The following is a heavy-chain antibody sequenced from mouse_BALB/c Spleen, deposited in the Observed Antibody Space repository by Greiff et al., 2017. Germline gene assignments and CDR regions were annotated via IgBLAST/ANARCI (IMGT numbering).Heavy chain of an antibody. Sequence: EVKLMESGGGLVKPGGSLKLSCAASGFTFSSYTMSWVRQTPEKRLEWVATISSGGSYTYYPDSVKGRFTISRDNAKNTLYLQMSSLKSEDTAMYYCTRDLYDGYYVDYWGQGTTLTVSS. J-gene: IGHJ2*01. D-gene: IGHD2-3*01. CDR3: TRDLYDGYYVDY. V-gene: IGHV5-6-4*01. CDR2: ISSGGSYT. CDR1: GFTFSSYT.